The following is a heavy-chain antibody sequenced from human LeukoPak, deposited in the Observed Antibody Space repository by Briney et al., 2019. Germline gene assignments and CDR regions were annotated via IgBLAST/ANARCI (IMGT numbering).Heavy chain of an antibody. V-gene: IGHV3-53*01. CDR1: GFTVSSNY. CDR3: ARAQGPQLWLIY. J-gene: IGHJ4*02. Sequence: PGGSLRLSCAASGFTVSSNYISWVRQAPGKGLEWVSVIYSGGSTYYADSVRGRFTISRDNSKNTLYLQMNSLGAEDTAVYYCARAQGPQLWLIYWGQGTLVTVSS. CDR2: IYSGGST. D-gene: IGHD5-18*01.